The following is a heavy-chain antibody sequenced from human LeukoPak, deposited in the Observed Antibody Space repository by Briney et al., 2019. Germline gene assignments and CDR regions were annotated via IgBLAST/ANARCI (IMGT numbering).Heavy chain of an antibody. CDR2: IYSGGST. D-gene: IGHD5-24*01. CDR1: GFTVSSTY. CDR3: ARGDRRDGYRFDY. Sequence: GGSLRLSCAASGFTVSSTYMNWVRQAPGRGLEWVSIIYSGGSTYYAESARGRFTISRDNSKNTLYLQMNSLRAEDTALYYCARGDRRDGYRFDYWGQGTLVTVSS. V-gene: IGHV3-53*01. J-gene: IGHJ4*02.